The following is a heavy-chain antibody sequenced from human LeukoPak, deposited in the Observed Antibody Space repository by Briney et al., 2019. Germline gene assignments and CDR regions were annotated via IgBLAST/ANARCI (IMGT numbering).Heavy chain of an antibody. CDR2: ISYDGSNK. D-gene: IGHD3-16*02. J-gene: IGHJ4*02. CDR3: ATEGELSPKYYFDY. CDR1: GFTFSSYA. V-gene: IGHV3-30*04. Sequence: GGSLRLSCAASGFTFSSYAMHWVRQAPGKGPEWVAVISYDGSNKYYADSVNGGFTISSDNSKNSLYMQMNSLRAEDTAVYYCATEGELSPKYYFDYWGQRTLVTVSS.